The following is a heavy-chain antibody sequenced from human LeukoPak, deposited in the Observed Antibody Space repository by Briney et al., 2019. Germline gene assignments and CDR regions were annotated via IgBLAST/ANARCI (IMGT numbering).Heavy chain of an antibody. CDR1: GFTVSSNY. CDR2: IYSGGST. CDR3: ARGETLNY. Sequence: GGSLRLSRAASGFTVSSNYMSWVRQAPGKGLEWVSVIYSGGSTYYADSVKGRFTISRDNSKNTLYLQMNSLRAEDTAVYYCARGETLNYWGQGTLVTVSS. J-gene: IGHJ4*02. V-gene: IGHV3-53*01.